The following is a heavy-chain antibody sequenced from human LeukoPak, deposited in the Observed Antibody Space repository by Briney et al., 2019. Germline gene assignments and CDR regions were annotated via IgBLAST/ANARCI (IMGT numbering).Heavy chain of an antibody. CDR3: ARGDYGGNTRTWYFDL. Sequence: GGSLRLSCAASGFTFSSYGMHWVRQAPGKGLEWVAVIWYDGSNKYYADSVKGRFTISRDNAKNSLYLQMNSLRAEDTAVYYCARGDYGGNTRTWYFDLWGRGTLVTVSS. CDR2: IWYDGSNK. CDR1: GFTFSSYG. D-gene: IGHD4-23*01. J-gene: IGHJ2*01. V-gene: IGHV3-33*01.